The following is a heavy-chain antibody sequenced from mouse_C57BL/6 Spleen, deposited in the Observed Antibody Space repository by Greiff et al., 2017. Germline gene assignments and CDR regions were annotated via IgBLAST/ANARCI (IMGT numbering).Heavy chain of an antibody. CDR2: IWSGGST. V-gene: IGHV2-2*01. D-gene: IGHD1-1*01. J-gene: IGHJ1*03. CDR1: GFSLTSYG. CDR3: ARNPPGSRRWYFDV. Sequence: QVQLQQSGPGLVQPSQSLSITCTVSGFSLTSYGVHWVRQSPGKGLEWLGVIWSGGSTDYHAAFISRMDIRKDNSKSQVFFNMNSLQADDTAIYYCARNPPGSRRWYFDVWGTGTTVTVSS.